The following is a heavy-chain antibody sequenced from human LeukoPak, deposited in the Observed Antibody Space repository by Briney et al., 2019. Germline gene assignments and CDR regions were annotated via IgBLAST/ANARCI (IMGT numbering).Heavy chain of an antibody. CDR1: GFTFSNAW. V-gene: IGHV3-15*01. CDR3: TTESPPSMSTVTMYYFDY. Sequence: PGGSLRLSCAASGFTFSNAWMSWVRQAPGKGLEWVGRIKRKTDGCTTDYAGAVKGKFTSTREDTKKRMYLQMNSLKTEDTAVYYCTTESPPSMSTVTMYYFDYWGQGTLVTVSS. D-gene: IGHD4-17*01. J-gene: IGHJ4*02. CDR2: IKRKTDGCTT.